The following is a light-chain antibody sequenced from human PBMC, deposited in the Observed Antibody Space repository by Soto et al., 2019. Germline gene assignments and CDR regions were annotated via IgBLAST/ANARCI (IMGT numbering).Light chain of an antibody. J-gene: IGKJ4*01. V-gene: IGKV3-11*01. Sequence: EVVLTQSPAILSLSPGDTATLSCRASQSVSSSLAWYQQTPGQAPRLLIYDASSRAAGIPARFSGSGSGTDFTLTISNLEPEDFAVYYCQQRYNWPPLTFGGGTKVAIK. CDR1: QSVSSS. CDR3: QQRYNWPPLT. CDR2: DAS.